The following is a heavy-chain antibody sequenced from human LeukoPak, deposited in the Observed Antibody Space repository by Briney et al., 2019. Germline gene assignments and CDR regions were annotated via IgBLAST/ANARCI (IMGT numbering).Heavy chain of an antibody. CDR3: ARFGLRLAGMDV. CDR2: ISSSSSYI. V-gene: IGHV3-21*01. D-gene: IGHD3-3*01. CDR1: GFTFSSYS. Sequence: GGSLRLSCAASGFTFSSYSMNWVRQAPGKGLEWVSSISSSSSYIYYADSVKGRFTISRDNAKNSLYLQMNSLRAEDTVVYYCARFGLRLAGMDVWGQGTTVTVSS. J-gene: IGHJ6*02.